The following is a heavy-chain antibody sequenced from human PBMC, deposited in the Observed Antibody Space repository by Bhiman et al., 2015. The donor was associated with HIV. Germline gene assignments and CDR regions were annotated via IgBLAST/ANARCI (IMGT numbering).Heavy chain of an antibody. CDR1: GFTFDDYG. V-gene: IGHV3-48*03. Sequence: EVQLVESGGGVLRPGGSLRLSCAVSGFTFDDYGMNWVRQAPGKGLEWVSYISSSGSKIYYADSVKGRFTISRDNTKNSLYLQMNNLRVEDTATYYCARDRPTLSYYDSSSYSPFDYWGQGTLVTVSS. J-gene: IGHJ4*02. CDR3: ARDRPTLSYYDSSSYSPFDY. D-gene: IGHD3-22*01. CDR2: ISSSGSKI.